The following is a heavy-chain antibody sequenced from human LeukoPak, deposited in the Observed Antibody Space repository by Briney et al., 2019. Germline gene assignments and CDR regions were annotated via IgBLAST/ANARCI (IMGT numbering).Heavy chain of an antibody. V-gene: IGHV3-64*01. D-gene: IGHD3-10*01. Sequence: GGSLRLSCAASGFTFSSYAMHWVRRAPGKGLEYVSAISSNGGSTYYANSVKGRFTISRDNSKNTLYLQMGSLRAEDMAVYYCARADDYYGSGSYLYYYYGMDVWGQGTTVTVSS. J-gene: IGHJ6*02. CDR2: ISSNGGST. CDR3: ARADDYYGSGSYLYYYYGMDV. CDR1: GFTFSSYA.